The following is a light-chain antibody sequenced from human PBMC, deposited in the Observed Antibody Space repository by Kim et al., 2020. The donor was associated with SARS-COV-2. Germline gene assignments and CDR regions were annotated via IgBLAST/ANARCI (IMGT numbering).Light chain of an antibody. CDR2: LEGSGSY. CDR3: ETWDSNTRV. CDR1: NGHSTYV. Sequence: QPVLTQSSSASSSLGSSVKLTCTLSNGHSTYVITWHQQQPGKAPRYLMKLEGSGSYSKGSGVPDRFSGSSSGADCYLTISNLQSEDEADYYCETWDSNTRVFGGGTQLTVL. J-gene: IGLJ3*02. V-gene: IGLV4-60*03.